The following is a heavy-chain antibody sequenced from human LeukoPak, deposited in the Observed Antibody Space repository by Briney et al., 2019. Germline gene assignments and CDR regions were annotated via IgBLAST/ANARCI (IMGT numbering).Heavy chain of an antibody. J-gene: IGHJ4*02. CDR3: ARHPLDTYYDFWSGGEYYFDY. V-gene: IGHV3-23*01. Sequence: GGSLRLSCAASGFTFSSYAMGWVRQAPGKGLEWVSAISGSGGSTYYADSVKGRFTISRDNSKNTLYLQMNSLRAEDTAVYYCARHPLDTYYDFWSGGEYYFDYWGQGTLVTVSS. CDR2: ISGSGGST. CDR1: GFTFSSYA. D-gene: IGHD3-3*01.